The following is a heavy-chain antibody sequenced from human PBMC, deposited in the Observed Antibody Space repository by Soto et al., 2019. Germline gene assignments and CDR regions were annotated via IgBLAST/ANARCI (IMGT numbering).Heavy chain of an antibody. D-gene: IGHD4-4*01. Sequence: QVQLQESGPGLVKPSGTLSLTCAVSGASISSSHWWSWVRPPPGKGLEWIGEIYHSGSTYYNASLKSRVAISLYKSKNQFSLKWRSVTAADTAVYYCVRKDYSDWFFDLWGRGTLVTVSS. CDR1: GASISSSHW. J-gene: IGHJ2*01. V-gene: IGHV4-4*02. CDR3: VRKDYSDWFFDL. CDR2: IYHSGST.